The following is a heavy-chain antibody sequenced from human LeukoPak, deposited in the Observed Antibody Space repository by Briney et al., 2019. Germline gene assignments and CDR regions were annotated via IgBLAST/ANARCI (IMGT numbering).Heavy chain of an antibody. CDR2: TSYDGSNK. CDR3: AKDSGWVSSGWYLDY. CDR1: GFTFSSYA. V-gene: IGHV3-30-3*01. Sequence: GGSLRLSCAASGFTFSSYAMHWVRQAPGEGLEWVAVTSYDGSNKYYADSVKGRFTISRDNSKNTLYLQMNSLRAEDTAVYYCAKDSGWVSSGWYLDYWGQGTLVTVSS. D-gene: IGHD6-19*01. J-gene: IGHJ4*02.